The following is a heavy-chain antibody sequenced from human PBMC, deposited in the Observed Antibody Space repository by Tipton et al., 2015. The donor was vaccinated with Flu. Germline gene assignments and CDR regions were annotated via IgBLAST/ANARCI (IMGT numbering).Heavy chain of an antibody. CDR3: ARRDYSNYVSDPKSWFDP. D-gene: IGHD4-11*01. Sequence: GSLRLSCAASGFIFSTYGMHWVRQAPGKGLEWIGNVRQAGSTYYNPSLRSRVTISLDRPKNQFYLRLSSVTAADTAVYYCARRDYSNYVSDPKSWFDPWGQGTLVAVSS. CDR1: GFIFSTYG. V-gene: IGHV4-4*02. CDR2: VRQAGST. J-gene: IGHJ5*02.